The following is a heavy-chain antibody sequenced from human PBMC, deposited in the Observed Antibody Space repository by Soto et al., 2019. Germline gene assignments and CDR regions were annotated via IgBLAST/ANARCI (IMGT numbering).Heavy chain of an antibody. CDR3: ATGVIWIGYFTVDS. Sequence: VKVSCKASGGSFGNSAINWVRQTPGQGLEWLGGFIPVYRTLNYAQKFQGRVTITADESTGTAYMTLSSLASDDTAVYYCATGVIWIGYFTVDSWGQGTRVTVSS. V-gene: IGHV1-69*13. CDR1: GGSFGNSA. CDR2: FIPVYRTL. D-gene: IGHD3-3*01. J-gene: IGHJ4*02.